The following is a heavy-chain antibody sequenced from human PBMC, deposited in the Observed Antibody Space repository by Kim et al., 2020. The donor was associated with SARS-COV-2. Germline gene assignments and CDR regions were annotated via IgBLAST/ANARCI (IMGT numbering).Heavy chain of an antibody. CDR3: ARSIAVAGTAFWFDY. J-gene: IGHJ4*02. Sequence: SETLSLTCAVYGGSFSGYYWSWIRQPPGKGLEWIGEINHSGSTNYNPSLKSRVTISVDTSKNQFSLKLSSVTAADTAVYYCARSIAVAGTAFWFDYWGQG. V-gene: IGHV4-34*01. D-gene: IGHD6-19*01. CDR2: INHSGST. CDR1: GGSFSGYY.